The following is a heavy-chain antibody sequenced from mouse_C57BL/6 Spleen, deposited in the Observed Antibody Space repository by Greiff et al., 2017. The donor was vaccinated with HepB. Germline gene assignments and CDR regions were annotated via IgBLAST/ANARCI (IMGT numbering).Heavy chain of an antibody. CDR1: GYTFTDYN. D-gene: IGHD2-3*01. CDR3: ARIYDGYYPAWFAY. CDR2: INPNNGGT. V-gene: IGHV1-18*01. Sequence: VQLQQSGPELVKPGASVKIPCKASGYTFTDYNMDWVKQSHGKSLEWIGDINPNNGGTIYNQKFKGKATLTVDKSSSTAYMELRSLTSEDTAVYYCARIYDGYYPAWFAYWGQGTLVTVSA. J-gene: IGHJ3*01.